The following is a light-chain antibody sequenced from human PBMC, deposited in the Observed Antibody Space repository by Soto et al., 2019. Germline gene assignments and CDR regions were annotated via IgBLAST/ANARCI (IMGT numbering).Light chain of an antibody. CDR1: QSVGSY. J-gene: IGKJ4*01. CDR3: QQRSNWPPT. Sequence: EIVLTQSPATLSLSPGERATLSCRASQSVGSYLAWYQHKPGQAPRLLIYDASDRATGIPARFSGSGSGTDFTLTISTLESEDFAVYYCQQRSNWPPTFGGGTKVEIK. CDR2: DAS. V-gene: IGKV3-11*01.